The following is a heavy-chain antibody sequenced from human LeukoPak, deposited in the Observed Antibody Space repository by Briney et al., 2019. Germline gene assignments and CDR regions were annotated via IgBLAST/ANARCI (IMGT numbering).Heavy chain of an antibody. J-gene: IGHJ4*02. CDR1: GFTFSSYA. CDR3: ARTSTTVGTSTNY. V-gene: IGHV3-48*01. D-gene: IGHD1-26*01. Sequence: GGSLRLSCAASGFTFSSYAMSWVRQAPGKGLEWVSYITGGSTTIYYADSVKGRFTISRDNAKNSLYLQMNSLRAEDTALYYCARTSTTVGTSTNYWGQGTLVTVSS. CDR2: ITGGSTTI.